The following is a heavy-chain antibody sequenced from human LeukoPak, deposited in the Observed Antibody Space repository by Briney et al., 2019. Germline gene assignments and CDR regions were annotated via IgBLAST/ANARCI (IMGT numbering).Heavy chain of an antibody. CDR3: ARDTQLGYCSGGSCFPYYYYGMDV. V-gene: IGHV4-59*01. D-gene: IGHD2-15*01. J-gene: IGHJ6*04. Sequence: PSETLSLTCTVSGGSISSYYWSWIRQPPGKGLEWIGYIYYTGSTNYNPSLKSRVNISVDTSKNQFSLKLSSVTAADTAVYYCARDTQLGYCSGGSCFPYYYYGMDVWGKGTTVTVSS. CDR1: GGSISSYY. CDR2: IYYTGST.